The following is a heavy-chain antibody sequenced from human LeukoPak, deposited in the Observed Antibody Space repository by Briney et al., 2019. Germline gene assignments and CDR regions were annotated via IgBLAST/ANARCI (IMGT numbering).Heavy chain of an antibody. J-gene: IGHJ6*02. CDR3: ARDRAYYYGMDV. Sequence: SETLSLTCTVSGGSISSYYWSWIRQPPGKGLEWIGYIYYSGSTNYSPSLKSRVTISVDTSKNQFSLKLSSVTAADTAVYYCARDRAYYYGMDVWGQGTTVTVSS. V-gene: IGHV4-59*01. CDR1: GGSISSYY. CDR2: IYYSGST.